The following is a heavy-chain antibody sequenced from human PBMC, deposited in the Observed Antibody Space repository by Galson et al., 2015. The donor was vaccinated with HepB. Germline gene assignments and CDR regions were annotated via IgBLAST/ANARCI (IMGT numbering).Heavy chain of an antibody. V-gene: IGHV5-51*01. CDR1: GYSFTSYW. CDR2: IYPGDSDT. CDR3: ARHIREGSLHRLRYFADWFDP. D-gene: IGHD5/OR15-5a*01. Sequence: QSGAEVKKPGESLKISCKGSGYSFTSYWIGWVRQMPRKSLEWMGIIYPGDSDTRYSPSFQGQVTISADKSISTAYLQWSSLKASDTAMYYCARHIREGSLHRLRYFADWFDPWGQGTLVTVSS. J-gene: IGHJ5*02.